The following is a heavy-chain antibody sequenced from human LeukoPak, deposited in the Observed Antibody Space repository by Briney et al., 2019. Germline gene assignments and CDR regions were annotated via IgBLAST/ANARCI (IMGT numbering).Heavy chain of an antibody. Sequence: GGSLRLSCAASGFTFSDYWMSWVRQAPGKGLEWVANIQQDGSEKYYVDSVKGRFTISRDNAKKSLFLQLNSLRAEDTAVYYCARGKREVLNTRVFDYWGQGTLVTVSS. V-gene: IGHV3-7*04. D-gene: IGHD1-26*01. CDR1: GFTFSDYW. CDR3: ARGKREVLNTRVFDY. J-gene: IGHJ4*02. CDR2: IQQDGSEK.